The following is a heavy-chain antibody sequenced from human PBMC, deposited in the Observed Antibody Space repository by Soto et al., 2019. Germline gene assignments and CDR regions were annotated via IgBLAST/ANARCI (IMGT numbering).Heavy chain of an antibody. CDR3: ARGRIAAAGTPQNWFDP. J-gene: IGHJ5*02. CDR2: INPNSGGT. CDR1: GYTFTGYY. V-gene: IGHV1-2*04. D-gene: IGHD6-13*01. Sequence: GASVKVSCKASGYTFTGYYMHWVRQAPGQGLEWMGWINPNSGGTNYAQKFQGWVTMTRDTSISTAYMELSRLRSDDTAVYYCARGRIAAAGTPQNWFDPWGQGTLVTVSS.